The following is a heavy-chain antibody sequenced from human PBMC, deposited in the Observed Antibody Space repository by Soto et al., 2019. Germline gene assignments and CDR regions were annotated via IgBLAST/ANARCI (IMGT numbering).Heavy chain of an antibody. CDR3: ARTLSEYYYDSSGYYYESEYYDY. D-gene: IGHD3-22*01. Sequence: GASVKVSCKASGYTFTSYGISWVRQAPGQGLEWMGWISAYNGNTNYAQKLQGRVTMTTDTSTSTAYMELRSLRSDDTAVYYCARTLSEYYYDSSGYYYESEYYDYWGQGTLVTVSS. CDR2: ISAYNGNT. CDR1: GYTFTSYG. V-gene: IGHV1-18*01. J-gene: IGHJ4*02.